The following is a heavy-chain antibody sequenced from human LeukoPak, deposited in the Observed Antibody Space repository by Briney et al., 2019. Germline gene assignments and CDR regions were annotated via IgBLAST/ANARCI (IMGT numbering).Heavy chain of an antibody. D-gene: IGHD1-1*01. CDR3: VREIGTKTAFDI. CDR2: ISYDGTNK. V-gene: IGHV3-30-3*01. CDR1: GFTFSSYT. J-gene: IGHJ3*02. Sequence: GGSLRLSCAASGFTFSSYTIHWVRQAPGKGLEWVAVISYDGTNKYYADSVKGQFTISRDNSKSTLYLQMNSLGPEDTAVYYCVREIGTKTAFDIWGHGTMVTVSS.